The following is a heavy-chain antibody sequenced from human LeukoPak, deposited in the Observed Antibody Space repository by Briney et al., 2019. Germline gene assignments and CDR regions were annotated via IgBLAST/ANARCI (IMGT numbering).Heavy chain of an antibody. Sequence: PSETLSLTCTVSGGSISSYYWSWIRQTPGKGLEWIGDIYYSGSAYYNPSLKSRLTISVDTSKNQFSLKLSSVTAADTAVYYCARVGRGGMATPTFDSWGQGTLVTVSS. CDR3: ARVGRGGMATPTFDS. J-gene: IGHJ4*02. D-gene: IGHD5-24*01. CDR2: IYYSGSA. CDR1: GGSISSYY. V-gene: IGHV4-59*08.